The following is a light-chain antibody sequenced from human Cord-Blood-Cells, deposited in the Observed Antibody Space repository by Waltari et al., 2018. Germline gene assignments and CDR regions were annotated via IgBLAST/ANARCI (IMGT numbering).Light chain of an antibody. Sequence: SYELTQPPSVSVSSGQTASITCPGDKLGATYVCWDQQKPGQSLVLVIYQDSQRPSEIPGRITCSNSGNAAKLAFSGTRAMDVSDYYCQAWDSSTDVVFGGGNMLTVL. V-gene: IGLV3-1*01. CDR3: QAWDSSTDVV. CDR1: KLGATY. J-gene: IGLJ2*01. CDR2: QDS.